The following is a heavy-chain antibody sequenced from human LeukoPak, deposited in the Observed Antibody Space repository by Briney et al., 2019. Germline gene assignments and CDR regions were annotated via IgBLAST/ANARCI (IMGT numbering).Heavy chain of an antibody. CDR2: IRWDGITT. CDR1: GFTFDDYT. J-gene: IGHJ3*02. V-gene: IGHV3-43*01. CDR3: RTDCSSTSCSHRGAFDI. D-gene: IGHD2-2*01. Sequence: VYLGGSLILSCAASGFTFDDYTMHWVRQIPGKGLEWVSLIRWDGITTYYADSVKGRFTISRESNKNILYLQMNSLRSEDTALYYCRTDCSSTSCSHRGAFDIWGQGTMVTVSS.